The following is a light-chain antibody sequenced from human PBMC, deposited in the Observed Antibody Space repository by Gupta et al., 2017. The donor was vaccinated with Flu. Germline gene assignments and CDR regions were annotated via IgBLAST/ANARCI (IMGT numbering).Light chain of an antibody. V-gene: IGLV2-23*01. CDR2: EGS. CDR1: SRDVGSYNL. Sequence: QSALTQPASVSGSPGQSITISCTGTSRDVGSYNLVSWYQQHPGKAPKLMIYEGSKRPSGVSNRFSGSKSGNTASLTISALPAEDEADYYCCSYAGSSTLVFGGGTKLTVL. CDR3: CSYAGSSTLV. J-gene: IGLJ3*02.